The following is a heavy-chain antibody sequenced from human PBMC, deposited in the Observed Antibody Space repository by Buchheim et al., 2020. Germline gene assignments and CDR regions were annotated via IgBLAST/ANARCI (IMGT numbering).Heavy chain of an antibody. Sequence: QVQLQESGPGLVKPSQTLSLTCAVSGGSISSGGYTWSWIRQPPGKGLEWIGYIYYSGNTYYNPSLKSRVTISVDTSKKQFSLKLSSVTAADTAVYYCARGAYCSGGSCYSYNWFDPWGQGIL. D-gene: IGHD2-15*01. CDR3: ARGAYCSGGSCYSYNWFDP. J-gene: IGHJ5*02. CDR2: IYYSGNT. V-gene: IGHV4-30-4*07. CDR1: GGSISSGGYT.